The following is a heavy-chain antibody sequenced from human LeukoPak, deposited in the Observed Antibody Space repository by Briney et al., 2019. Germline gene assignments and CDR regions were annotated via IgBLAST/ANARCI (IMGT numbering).Heavy chain of an antibody. V-gene: IGHV3-30*02. CDR3: AKDRTPYCSGGSCCIDY. D-gene: IGHD2-15*01. CDR2: IWYGGSNK. CDR1: GFTFSSYG. Sequence: GGSLRLSCAASGFTFSSYGMPWVRQAPGKGLEWVAVIWYGGSNKYYADSVKGRFTISRDNSKNTLYLQMNSLRAEDTAVYYCAKDRTPYCSGGSCCIDYWGQGTLVTVSS. J-gene: IGHJ4*02.